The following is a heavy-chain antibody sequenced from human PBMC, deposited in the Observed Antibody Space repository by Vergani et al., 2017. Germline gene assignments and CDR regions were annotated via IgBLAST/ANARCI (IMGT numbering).Heavy chain of an antibody. V-gene: IGHV4-34*01. CDR3: ARDLWSGFNWFDP. D-gene: IGHD3-3*01. Sequence: QVQLPQWGAGLLKPSETLSLTCAVYGGSFSGYYWSWIRQPPGKGLEWIGEINHSGSTNYNPSLKSRVTISVDTSKNQFSLKLSSVTAADTAVYYCARDLWSGFNWFDPWGQGTLVTVSS. CDR2: INHSGST. CDR1: GGSFSGYY. J-gene: IGHJ5*02.